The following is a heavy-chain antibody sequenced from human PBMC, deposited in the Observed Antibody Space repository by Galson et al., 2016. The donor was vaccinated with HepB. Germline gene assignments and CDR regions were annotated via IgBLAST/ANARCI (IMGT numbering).Heavy chain of an antibody. CDR3: ARDPPGVPDFALDV. D-gene: IGHD3-10*01. CDR2: ICDDGSA. V-gene: IGHV3-66*01. CDR1: GFSVKNNY. Sequence: SLRLSCAASGFSVKNNYMTWVRQAPGKGLEWVSLICDDGSAYYTDSVKARFTISRDNSKNTLYLQMNNLRPEDTAVYFCARDPPGVPDFALDVWGQGTTVTVSS. J-gene: IGHJ6*02.